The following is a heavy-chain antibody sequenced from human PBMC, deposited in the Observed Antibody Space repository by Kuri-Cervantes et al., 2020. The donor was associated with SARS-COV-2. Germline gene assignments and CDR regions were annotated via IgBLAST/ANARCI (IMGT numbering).Heavy chain of an antibody. CDR2: IYYSGTT. CDR3: ARNGEIISSSSYFDY. Sequence: SETLSLTCTVSGDSISSGSYYWGWIRQPPGKGLEWIGTIYYSGTTYYKPSLKSRVTISVDTSKNQFSLKLNSVTAADTAIYYCARNGEIISSSSYFDYWGRGTLVTVSS. J-gene: IGHJ4*02. D-gene: IGHD6-6*01. CDR1: GDSISSGSYY. V-gene: IGHV4-39*07.